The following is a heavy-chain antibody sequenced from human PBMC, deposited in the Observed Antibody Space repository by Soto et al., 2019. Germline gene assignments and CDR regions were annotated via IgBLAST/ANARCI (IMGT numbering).Heavy chain of an antibody. Sequence: SLRLSCAASGFTFSSYGMHWVRQAPGKGLEWVAVISYDGSKKYYADSVKGRFTISRDNSKNTLYLQMNSLRAEDTAVYYCAKPSITMVRGAKRFYFDYWGQGTLVTVSS. CDR2: ISYDGSKK. CDR1: GFTFSSYG. V-gene: IGHV3-30*18. D-gene: IGHD3-10*01. J-gene: IGHJ4*02. CDR3: AKPSITMVRGAKRFYFDY.